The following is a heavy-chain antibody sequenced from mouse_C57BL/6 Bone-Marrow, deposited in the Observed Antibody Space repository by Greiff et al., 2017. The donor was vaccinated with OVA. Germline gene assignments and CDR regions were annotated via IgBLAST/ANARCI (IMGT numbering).Heavy chain of an antibody. D-gene: IGHD1-2*01. V-gene: IGHV5-16*01. CDR3: AREGNYGPYYFDY. Sequence: EVMLVESEGGLVQPGSSMKLSCTASGFTFSDYYMAWVRQVPEKGLEWVANINYDGSSTYYLDSLKSRFIISRDNAKNILYLQMSSLKSEDTATYYCAREGNYGPYYFDYWGQGTTLTVSS. CDR1: GFTFSDYY. J-gene: IGHJ2*01. CDR2: INYDGSST.